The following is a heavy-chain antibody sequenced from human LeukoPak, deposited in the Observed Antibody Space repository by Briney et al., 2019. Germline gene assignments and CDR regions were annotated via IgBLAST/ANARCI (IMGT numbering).Heavy chain of an antibody. Sequence: SETLSLTCAVYGGXFSGYYWSWIRQPPGKGLEWIGEINHSGNTNYNPSLKSRVTISVDTSKNQFSLKLSSVTAADTAVYYCARGPYDSSRDWGQGSLVTVSS. CDR3: ARGPYDSSRD. V-gene: IGHV4-34*01. J-gene: IGHJ4*02. D-gene: IGHD3-22*01. CDR1: GGXFSGYY. CDR2: INHSGNT.